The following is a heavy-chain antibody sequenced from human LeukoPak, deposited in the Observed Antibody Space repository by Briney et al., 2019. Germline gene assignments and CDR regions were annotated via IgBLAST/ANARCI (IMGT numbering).Heavy chain of an antibody. CDR2: IYSGGST. CDR1: GFTVSSNY. D-gene: IGHD5-12*01. CDR3: ARRGYSGSSYYFDY. V-gene: IGHV3-53*01. J-gene: IGHJ4*02. Sequence: GGSLRLSCAASGFTVSSNYMSWVRQAPGKGLEWVSVIYSGGSTYYADSVKGRFTISRDNSKNTLYLQMNSLRAEDTAVYYCARRGYSGSSYYFDYWGQGTLVTVSS.